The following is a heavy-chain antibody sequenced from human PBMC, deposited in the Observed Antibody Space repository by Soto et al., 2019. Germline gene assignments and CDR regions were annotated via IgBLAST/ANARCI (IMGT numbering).Heavy chain of an antibody. CDR2: INSDGSST. CDR1: GFTFSSYW. CDR3: ARGRSLDGRTLPDY. Sequence: GGSLRLSCAASGFTFSSYWMHWVRQAPGKGLVWVSRINSDGSSTSYADSVKGRFTISRDNAKNTLYLQMNSLRAEDTAVYYLARGRSLDGRTLPDYWGQGTLFTFS. J-gene: IGHJ4*02. D-gene: IGHD2-21*01. V-gene: IGHV3-74*01.